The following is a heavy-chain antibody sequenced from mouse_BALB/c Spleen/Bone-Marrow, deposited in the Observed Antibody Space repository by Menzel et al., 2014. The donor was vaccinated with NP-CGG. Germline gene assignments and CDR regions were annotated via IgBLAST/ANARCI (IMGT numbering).Heavy chain of an antibody. CDR1: GYAFTSYN. D-gene: IGHD2-1*01. Sequence: QLQESGPELVKPGASVKVSCKASGYAFTSYNMYWAKQSHGKSLEWIGHIDPYNGGTSYNQKFKGKATLTVDKSSSTAYMHLNSLTSEDSAVYYCAREDYGKGFAYWGQGTLVTVSA. J-gene: IGHJ3*01. CDR2: IDPYNGGT. CDR3: AREDYGKGFAY. V-gene: IGHV1S135*01.